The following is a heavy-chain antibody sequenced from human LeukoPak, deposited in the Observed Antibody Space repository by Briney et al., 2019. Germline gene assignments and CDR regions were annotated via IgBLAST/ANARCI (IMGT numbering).Heavy chain of an antibody. V-gene: IGHV3-33*01. J-gene: IGHJ3*02. D-gene: IGHD3-3*01. Sequence: PGGSLRLSCAASGFTFSSYGMHWVRQAPGKGLEWVAVIWYDGSNKYYADSVKGRFTISRDNSKNTLYLQMNSLRTEDTAVYYCTSYNDRDAFNIWGQGTMVTVS. CDR3: TSYNDRDAFNI. CDR2: IWYDGSNK. CDR1: GFTFSSYG.